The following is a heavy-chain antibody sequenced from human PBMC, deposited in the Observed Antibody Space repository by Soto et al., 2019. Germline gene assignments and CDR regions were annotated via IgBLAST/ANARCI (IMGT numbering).Heavy chain of an antibody. D-gene: IGHD3-10*01. CDR1: GFNPITSP. CDR2: ISGTASRT. Sequence: GGSLRLSCAGSGFNPITSPVSWVRQTPGKGLEWVTTISGTASRTYYVDSVKGRFTISRDNSRNTLYLQMNYLRAEDTAVYYCAKDSLRDIWFGEFRADYWGQGTLVTVSS. J-gene: IGHJ4*02. CDR3: AKDSLRDIWFGEFRADY. V-gene: IGHV3-23*01.